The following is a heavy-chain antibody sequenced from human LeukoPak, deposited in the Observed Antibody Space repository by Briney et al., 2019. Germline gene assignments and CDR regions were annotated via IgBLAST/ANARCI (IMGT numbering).Heavy chain of an antibody. CDR2: ISSSSSYI. V-gene: IGHV3-21*01. Sequence: PGGSLRLSCAASGFTFSSYGMHWVRQAPGKGLEWVSSISSSSSYIYYADSVKGRFTISRDNAKNSLYLQMNSLRAEDTAVYYCARDHKGVVFDYWGREPWSPSPQ. CDR1: GFTFSSYG. D-gene: IGHD2-2*01. CDR3: ARDHKGVVFDY. J-gene: IGHJ4*02.